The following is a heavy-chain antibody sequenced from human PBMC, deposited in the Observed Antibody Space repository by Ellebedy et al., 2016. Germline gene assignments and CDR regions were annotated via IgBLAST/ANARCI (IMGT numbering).Heavy chain of an antibody. CDR1: GFTFSSYW. D-gene: IGHD5-24*01. CDR3: ASCRDGYNRYNYYYYYGMDV. Sequence: GESLKISCAASGFTFSSYWMSWVRQAPGKGLEWVANIKQDGSEKYYVDSVKGRFTISRDNSKNTLYLQMNSLRAEDTAVYYCASCRDGYNRYNYYYYYGMDVWGQGTTVTVSS. CDR2: IKQDGSEK. J-gene: IGHJ6*02. V-gene: IGHV3-7*02.